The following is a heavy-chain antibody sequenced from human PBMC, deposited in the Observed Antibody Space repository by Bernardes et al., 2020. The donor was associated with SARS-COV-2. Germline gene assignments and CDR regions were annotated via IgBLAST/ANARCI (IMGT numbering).Heavy chain of an antibody. CDR1: GFSFSSHW. CDR3: VKGGYDYGDWDY. Sequence: GSSLRLSCAASGFSFSSHWMHWVRRAPGKGLVWVSRVNTDGSSTSYADSVKGRFTISRDNAKNTLYLQMNSLSVEDTAVYYCVKGGYDYGDWDYWGQGTLVTVSS. CDR2: VNTDGSST. V-gene: IGHV3-74*01. D-gene: IGHD4-17*01. J-gene: IGHJ4*02.